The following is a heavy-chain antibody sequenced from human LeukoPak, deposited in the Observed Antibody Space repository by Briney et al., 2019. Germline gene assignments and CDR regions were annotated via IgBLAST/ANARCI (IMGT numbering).Heavy chain of an antibody. CDR3: ARDRLDIVVFPPSKQRRYMDV. J-gene: IGHJ6*03. CDR1: GGSMTGNTYY. V-gene: IGHV4-39*07. D-gene: IGHD2-15*01. Sequence: SETLSLTCTVSGGSMTGNTYYWGWIRQPPGTGLEWIGSIYYSGSTYYNSSLKSRVTISVDTSKNQFSLKLSSVTAADTAVYYCARDRLDIVVFPPSKQRRYMDVWGKGTTVTVSS. CDR2: IYYSGST.